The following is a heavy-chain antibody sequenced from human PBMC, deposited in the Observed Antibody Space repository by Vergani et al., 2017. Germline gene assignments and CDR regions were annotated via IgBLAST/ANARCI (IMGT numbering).Heavy chain of an antibody. V-gene: IGHV3-20*04. D-gene: IGHD3-3*01. CDR2: INWNGGST. CDR3: ARERGATYYDCWSGYYSVDY. J-gene: IGHJ4*02. CDR1: GFTFDDYG. Sequence: EVQLVESGGGVVRPGGSLRLSCAASGFTFDDYGMSWVRQAPGKGLERVSGINWNGGSTGYADSVKGRFTISRDNAKNSLYLQMNSLRAEDTALYYCARERGATYYDCWSGYYSVDYWGQGTLVTVSS.